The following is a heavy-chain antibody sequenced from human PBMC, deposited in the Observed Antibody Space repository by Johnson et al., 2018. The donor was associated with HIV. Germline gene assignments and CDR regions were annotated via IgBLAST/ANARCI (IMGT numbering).Heavy chain of an antibody. CDR1: GFTFSSHW. V-gene: IGHV3-74*01. D-gene: IGHD1-26*01. J-gene: IGHJ3*02. CDR3: AREVSLRVGATLPPSYAFDI. Sequence: VQLVESGGGLVQPGGSLRLSCAASGFTFSSHWMHWVRQPPGKGLVWVSRINSDGSSTSYADSVKGRFAISSDNAKNSLYLQVNSLGAEDTALYYCAREVSLRVGATLPPSYAFDIWGQGTMVTVSS. CDR2: INSDGSST.